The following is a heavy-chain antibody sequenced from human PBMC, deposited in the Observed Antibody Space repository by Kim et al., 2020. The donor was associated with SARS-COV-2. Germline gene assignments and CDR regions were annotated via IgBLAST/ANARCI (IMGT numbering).Heavy chain of an antibody. V-gene: IGHV1-18*01. CDR3: AKDGNDAFDI. J-gene: IGHJ3*02. CDR2: NT. Sequence: NTNYAQKLQGRVTMTTDTSTSTAYMELRSLRSDDTAVYYCAKDGNDAFDIWGQGTMVTVSS.